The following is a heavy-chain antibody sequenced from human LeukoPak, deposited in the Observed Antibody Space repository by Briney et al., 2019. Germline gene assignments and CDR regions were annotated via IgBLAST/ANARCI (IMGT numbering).Heavy chain of an antibody. CDR2: IYYSGST. CDR1: GGSISSGDYY. CDR3: ASLARGYCSDGSCYYFDY. D-gene: IGHD2-15*01. Sequence: SETLSLTCTVSGGSISSGDYYWSWIRQPPGKGLEWIGYIYYSGSTYYNPSLKSRVTISVDTSKNQFSLKLSSVTAADTAVYYCASLARGYCSDGSCYYFDYWGQGTLVTVSS. V-gene: IGHV4-30-4*01. J-gene: IGHJ4*02.